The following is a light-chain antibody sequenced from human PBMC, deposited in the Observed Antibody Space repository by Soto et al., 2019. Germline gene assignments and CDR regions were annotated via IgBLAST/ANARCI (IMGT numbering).Light chain of an antibody. CDR1: QGISSY. CDR3: QQLNSYPRA. Sequence: DIQLTQSPSFLSASVGDRVTITCRAIQGISSYLAWYQSKPGKAPQLVIDAASTMQSGVPSRFRGSGSGTGFTLTFSSLQPEDCATYYCQQLNSYPRAFGPGTKVDIK. CDR2: AAS. V-gene: IGKV1-9*01. J-gene: IGKJ3*01.